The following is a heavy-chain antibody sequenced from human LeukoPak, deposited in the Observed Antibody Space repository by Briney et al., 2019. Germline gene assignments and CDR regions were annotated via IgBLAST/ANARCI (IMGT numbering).Heavy chain of an antibody. J-gene: IGHJ5*02. V-gene: IGHV5-51*01. CDR3: VRQRGASGTINHFDP. CDR2: IYPDDSDT. CDR1: GYSSTTYW. Sequence: GESLKTSCKTSGYSSTTYWIGWVRHMPGTGLEWVGAIYPDDSDTTYSPSFQGQVVISADRSIRTAYLQWNTLKTSDTAMYYCVRQRGASGTINHFDPWGQGTLVTVSS. D-gene: IGHD3-10*01.